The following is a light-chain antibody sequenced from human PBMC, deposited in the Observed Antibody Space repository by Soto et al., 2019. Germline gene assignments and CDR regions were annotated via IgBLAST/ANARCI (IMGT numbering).Light chain of an antibody. J-gene: IGKJ1*01. V-gene: IGKV1-27*01. CDR2: SAS. Sequence: DIQMTQSPSSLPASVGDRVTITCRASRDISNYVAWYQQKPGQVPKLLIYSASTLHSGVPSRFSGSGSGTDFTLTISNLQPEDVATYYCQKFNSSPWTFGQGTRVEF. CDR1: RDISNY. CDR3: QKFNSSPWT.